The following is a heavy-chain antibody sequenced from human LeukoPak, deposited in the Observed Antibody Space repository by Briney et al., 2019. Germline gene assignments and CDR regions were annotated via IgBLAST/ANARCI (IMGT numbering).Heavy chain of an antibody. Sequence: PGGSLRLSCAASGFTFYAYDMDWVRHAPREALEGVSDIIWNSGSIGYADSVKGRFTISRDNAKNTLYLQMNILRAEDTALYYCAKGDTGFVESSGYLVDYWGQATLTAVS. V-gene: IGHV3-9*01. CDR2: IIWNSGSI. D-gene: IGHD3-22*01. CDR3: AKGDTGFVESSGYLVDY. CDR1: GFTFYAYD. J-gene: IGHJ4*02.